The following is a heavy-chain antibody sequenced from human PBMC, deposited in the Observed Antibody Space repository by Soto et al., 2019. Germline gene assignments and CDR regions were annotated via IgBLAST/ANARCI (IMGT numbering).Heavy chain of an antibody. CDR3: ALSRRQEGQVNWFDP. CDR2: IYWDDDI. V-gene: IGHV2-5*02. CDR1: GFSLSTSGVG. J-gene: IGHJ5*02. Sequence: QIALKESGPPLVKPTQTLTLTCTFSGFSLSTSGVGVGWIRQTPGNALEWLALIYWDDDIRYSPSLNSRLTVTKDTSKHQVVLTMTNMDPVDTGTYYCALSRRQEGQVNWFDPWGQGTLITVSS.